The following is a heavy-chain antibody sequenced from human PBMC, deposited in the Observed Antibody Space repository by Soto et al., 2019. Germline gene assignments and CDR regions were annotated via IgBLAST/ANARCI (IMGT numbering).Heavy chain of an antibody. CDR2: ISSSSSYI. CDR3: ARDQPGYSYGYGVGY. J-gene: IGHJ4*02. Sequence: EVQLVESGGGLVKPGGSLRLSCAASGFTFSSYSMNWVRQAPGKGLEWVSSISSSSSYIYYADAVKGRFTISRDNAKNSLYLQMNSLGAEDTSVYYCARDQPGYSYGYGVGYWGQGTLVTVSS. V-gene: IGHV3-21*01. D-gene: IGHD5-18*01. CDR1: GFTFSSYS.